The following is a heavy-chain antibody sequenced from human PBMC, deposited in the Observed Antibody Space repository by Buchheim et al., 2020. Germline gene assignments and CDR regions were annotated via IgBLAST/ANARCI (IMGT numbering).Heavy chain of an antibody. CDR1: GGSFSGYY. Sequence: QVQLQQWGAGLLTPSETLSLTCAVYGGSFSGYYWSWIRQPPGKGLEWIGEINHSGSTNYNPSLKSRVTISVDTSKNQFSLKLSAVTAADTAVYYCARRGRLLLYYYYYGMDVWGQGTT. V-gene: IGHV4-34*01. D-gene: IGHD2-15*01. CDR2: INHSGST. J-gene: IGHJ6*02. CDR3: ARRGRLLLYYYYYGMDV.